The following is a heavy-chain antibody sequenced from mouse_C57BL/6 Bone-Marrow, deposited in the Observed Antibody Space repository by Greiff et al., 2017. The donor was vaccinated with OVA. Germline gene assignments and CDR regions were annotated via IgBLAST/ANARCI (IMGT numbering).Heavy chain of an antibody. D-gene: IGHD2-4*01. CDR3: ARHYDYGPYYWYFDV. J-gene: IGHJ1*03. CDR1: GFTFSSYG. Sequence: DVKLVESGGDLVKPGGSLKLSCAASGFTFSSYGMSWVRQTPDKRLEWVATISSGGSYTYYPDSVKGRFTISRDNAKNTLYLQMSSLKSEDTAMYYCARHYDYGPYYWYFDVWGTGTTVTVSS. V-gene: IGHV5-6*02. CDR2: ISSGGSYT.